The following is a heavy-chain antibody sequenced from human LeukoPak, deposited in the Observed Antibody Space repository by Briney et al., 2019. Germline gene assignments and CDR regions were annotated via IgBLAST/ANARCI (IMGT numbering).Heavy chain of an antibody. V-gene: IGHV3-66*01. J-gene: IGHJ4*02. CDR1: GFTVSSNS. Sequence: PGGSLRLSCAASGFTVSSNSMSWVRQAPGKGLVWVSVIYTGGTTYYADSVKGRFTISRDNSKNTLYLQMNSLRAEDTAVYYCARDRGSSGCSYWGQGTLVTVSS. CDR3: ARDRGSSGCSY. D-gene: IGHD6-19*01. CDR2: IYTGGTT.